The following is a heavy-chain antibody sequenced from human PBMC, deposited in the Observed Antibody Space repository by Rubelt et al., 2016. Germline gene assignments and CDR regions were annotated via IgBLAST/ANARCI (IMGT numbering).Heavy chain of an antibody. CDR3: AGSVGGGLLED. V-gene: IGHV4-59*12. Sequence: VQLQESGPGLVKPSETLSLTCTVSGGSISSYYWSWIRQPPGKGLEWIGYIYYSGSTNYNPSLKSRVTISVDTSKNQFSRKRSSVTAADTAVDYCAGSVGGGLLEDGGQGTQVTVSS. CDR1: GGSISSYY. J-gene: IGHJ4*02. D-gene: IGHD3-10*01. CDR2: IYYSGST.